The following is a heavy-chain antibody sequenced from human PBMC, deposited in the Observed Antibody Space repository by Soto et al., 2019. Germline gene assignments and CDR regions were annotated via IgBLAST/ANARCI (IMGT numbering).Heavy chain of an antibody. Sequence: QVQLQESGPGLVKPSQTLSLTCTVSGASFSSGGYYWSWIRQHPGKGLEWIGYIYYSGSTYYNPSLKSRVTISVDTSKNQFSLKLSSVTAADTAVYYCARETAFTIFGVVTEKYYFDYWGQGTLVTVSS. CDR1: GASFSSGGYY. D-gene: IGHD3-3*01. V-gene: IGHV4-31*03. CDR2: IYYSGST. J-gene: IGHJ4*02. CDR3: ARETAFTIFGVVTEKYYFDY.